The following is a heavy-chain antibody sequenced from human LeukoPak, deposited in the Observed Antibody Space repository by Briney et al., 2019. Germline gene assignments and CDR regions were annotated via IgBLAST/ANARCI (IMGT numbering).Heavy chain of an antibody. Sequence: ASVKVSCKASGYTFTNYYMHWVRQVTGQGLEWMGIINPGGGSITYAQKFQGRVIMARDMSTSTVYMDLSSLVSEDTAVYYCARGLITSSSDAFDIWGQGTMVTVSS. J-gene: IGHJ3*02. V-gene: IGHV1-46*01. CDR1: GYTFTNYY. D-gene: IGHD6-13*01. CDR3: ARGLITSSSDAFDI. CDR2: INPGGGSI.